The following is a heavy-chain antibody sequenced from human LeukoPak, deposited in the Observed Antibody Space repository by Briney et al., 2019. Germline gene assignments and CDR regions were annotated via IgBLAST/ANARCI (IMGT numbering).Heavy chain of an antibody. J-gene: IGHJ6*03. Sequence: GGSLRLSCAASGFTFSSYNMNWVRQAPGKGLEWVSYITSSSSTIYYADSVKGRFTISRDNAKSSLYLQMNSLRDEDTAVYYCARDPYSGNYGDYYYYYMDVWGKGTTVTISS. D-gene: IGHD1-26*01. CDR2: ITSSSSTI. CDR1: GFTFSSYN. CDR3: ARDPYSGNYGDYYYYYMDV. V-gene: IGHV3-48*02.